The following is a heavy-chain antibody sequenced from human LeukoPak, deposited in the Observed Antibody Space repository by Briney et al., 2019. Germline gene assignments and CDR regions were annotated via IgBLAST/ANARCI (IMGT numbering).Heavy chain of an antibody. V-gene: IGHV3-23*01. CDR2: ISGSGGST. CDR1: GFTFSSYG. CDR3: ARDGYNSGFGY. D-gene: IGHD5-24*01. Sequence: GGSLRLSCAASGFTFSSYGMSWVRQAPGKGLEWVSAISGSGGSTYYADSVKGRFTISRDNSKNTLYLQMNSLRAEDTAVYYCARDGYNSGFGYWGQGTLVTVSS. J-gene: IGHJ4*02.